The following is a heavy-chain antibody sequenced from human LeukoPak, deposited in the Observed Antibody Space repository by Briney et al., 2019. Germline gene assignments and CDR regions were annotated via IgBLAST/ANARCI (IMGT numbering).Heavy chain of an antibody. D-gene: IGHD6-19*01. CDR2: IIPIFGTA. Sequence: ASVKVSCKASGGTFSSYAISWGRQAPGQGLEWMGGIIPIFGTANYAQKFQGRVTITTDESTSTAYMELSSLRSEDTAVYYCARDSRSSSGWYGDYWGQGTLVTVSS. CDR1: GGTFSSYA. CDR3: ARDSRSSSGWYGDY. J-gene: IGHJ4*02. V-gene: IGHV1-69*05.